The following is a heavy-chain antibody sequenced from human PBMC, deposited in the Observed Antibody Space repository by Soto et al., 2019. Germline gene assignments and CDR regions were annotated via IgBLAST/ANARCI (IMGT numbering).Heavy chain of an antibody. CDR1: GGSFSGYY. D-gene: IGHD3-10*01. V-gene: IGHV4-34*01. CDR2: INHSGST. Sequence: SETLSLTCAVYGGSFSGYYWSWIRQPPGKGLERIGEINHSGSTNYNPSLKSRVTISVDTSKNQFSLKLISVTAADTAVYYCARPGNYGSGSYLYYLDYWGQGTLVTVS. CDR3: ARPGNYGSGSYLYYLDY. J-gene: IGHJ4*02.